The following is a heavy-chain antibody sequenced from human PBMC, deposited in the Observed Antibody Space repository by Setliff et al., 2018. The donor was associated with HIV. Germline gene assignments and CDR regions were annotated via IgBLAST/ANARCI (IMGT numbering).Heavy chain of an antibody. J-gene: IGHJ3*02. V-gene: IGHV3-23*01. CDR1: GLTFSSYA. CDR2: ISGSGGSP. CDR3: AKVEIAVAGHDAFDI. Sequence: GGSLRLSCAASGLTFSSYAMSWVRQAPGKGLEWVSSISGSGGSPYYADSVKGRFTISRDNSKNTLYLQMNSLRAEDTAVYYCAKVEIAVAGHDAFDIWGQGTMVTVSS. D-gene: IGHD6-19*01.